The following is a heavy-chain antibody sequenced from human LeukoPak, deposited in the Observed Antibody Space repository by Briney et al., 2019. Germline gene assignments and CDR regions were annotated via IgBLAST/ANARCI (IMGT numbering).Heavy chain of an antibody. Sequence: QMPGKGLEWMGKIDPSDCYTKYSPSFQGHVTISTDKSITTAYLQWSSLKASDTAMYYCARHVGITSASDYWGQGTLVTVSS. J-gene: IGHJ4*02. D-gene: IGHD1-26*01. CDR3: ARHVGITSASDY. CDR2: IDPSDCYT. V-gene: IGHV5-10-1*01.